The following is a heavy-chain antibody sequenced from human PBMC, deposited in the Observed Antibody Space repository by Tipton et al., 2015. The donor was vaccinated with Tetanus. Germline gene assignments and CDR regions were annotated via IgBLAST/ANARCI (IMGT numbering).Heavy chain of an antibody. V-gene: IGHV4-34*01. CDR2: IDQSGGT. CDR1: GVSIFGHY. D-gene: IGHD3-22*01. J-gene: IGHJ4*02. CDR3: ARARVHISVSMIVGSYYFDD. Sequence: GLVKPSETLSLTCSVSGVSIFGHYWSWIRQFPGKGLEWIGKIDQSGGTDYNPSLKSRVTISLDTSKSQFSLRLGSVTAADAAVYYCARARVHISVSMIVGSYYFDDWGQGTPVTVSS.